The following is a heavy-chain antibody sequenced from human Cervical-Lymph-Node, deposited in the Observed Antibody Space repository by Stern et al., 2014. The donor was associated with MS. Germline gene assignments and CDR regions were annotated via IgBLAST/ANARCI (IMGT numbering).Heavy chain of an antibody. V-gene: IGHV2-5*02. CDR1: GFSLSTNVVA. CDR3: THVIVTYYRFDY. D-gene: IGHD3-22*01. CDR2: LYWDDDK. Sequence: ESGPTLVKPTQTLTLTCTFSGFSLSTNVVAVGRLLQPTRKGREWLVPLYWDDDKRYSPSLKSRLTIAKDTSKNQVVLTMTNMDPVDTATYYCTHVIVTYYRFDYWGQGTLVTVSS. J-gene: IGHJ4*02.